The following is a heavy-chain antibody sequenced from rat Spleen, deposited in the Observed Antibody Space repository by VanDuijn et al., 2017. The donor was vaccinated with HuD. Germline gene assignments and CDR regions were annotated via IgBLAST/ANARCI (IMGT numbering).Heavy chain of an antibody. V-gene: IGHV5-29*01. J-gene: IGHJ4*01. CDR3: ARHPYSSYDYVMDA. CDR2: ISTSGSRT. Sequence: EVQLVESGGGLVQPGRSLKLSCAASGFTFSDYGVAWVRQAPTKGLEWVATISTSGSRTYYPDSVKGRFTISRDNAKSSLYLQMNSLKSEDTATYYCARHPYSSYDYVMDAWGQGASVTVSS. CDR1: GFTFSDYG. D-gene: IGHD1-8*01.